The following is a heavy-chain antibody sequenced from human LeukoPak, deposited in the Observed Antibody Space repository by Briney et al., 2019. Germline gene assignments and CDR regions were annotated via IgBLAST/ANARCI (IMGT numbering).Heavy chain of an antibody. CDR2: ISSGGST. J-gene: IGHJ6*02. Sequence: PGGSLILSCAASGFTVSSNYMSWVRRARGKGLEWVSLISSGGSTYYADSVKGRFTISRDNSKNTLYLQMNSLRAGDTAVYYCARDRRGTQHYYHYGMDVWGQGTTVTVSS. CDR3: ARDRRGTQHYYHYGMDV. V-gene: IGHV3-66*02. D-gene: IGHD1-7*01. CDR1: GFTVSSNY.